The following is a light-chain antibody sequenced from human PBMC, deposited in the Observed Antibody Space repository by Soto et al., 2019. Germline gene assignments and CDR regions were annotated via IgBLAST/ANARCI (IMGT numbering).Light chain of an antibody. CDR2: GNS. Sequence: QSVLTQPPSVSGAPGQRGTISCTGSSSNIGAGYDVHWYQQLPGTAPKLLIYGNSNRPSGVPDRFSGSKSGTSASLAITGLQAEDEADYYCQSYDSSLSVVFGGATKVTVL. V-gene: IGLV1-40*01. CDR3: QSYDSSLSVV. CDR1: SSNIGAGYD. J-gene: IGLJ2*01.